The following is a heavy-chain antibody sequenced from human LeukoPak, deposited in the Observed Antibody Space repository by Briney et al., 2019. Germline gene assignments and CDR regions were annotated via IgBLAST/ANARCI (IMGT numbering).Heavy chain of an antibody. J-gene: IGHJ3*02. V-gene: IGHV3-23*01. CDR3: AKDRRGGLPDAFDI. CDR1: GFTFSSYE. D-gene: IGHD3-16*01. Sequence: GGSLRLSCAASGFTFSSYEMNWVRQAPGKGLEWVSGISKNGGNTYYADSVKGRFTISRDNSKNTLYLQMNSLRAEDTAVYYCAKDRRGGLPDAFDIWGQGTMVTVSS. CDR2: ISKNGGNT.